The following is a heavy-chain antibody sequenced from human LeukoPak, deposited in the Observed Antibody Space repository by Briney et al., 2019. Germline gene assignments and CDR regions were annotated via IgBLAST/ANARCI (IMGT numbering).Heavy chain of an antibody. D-gene: IGHD3-16*02. CDR1: GFTFSSYA. CDR3: AKGIGGVIVKSLLHSAFDI. J-gene: IGHJ3*02. Sequence: GGSLRLSCAASGFTFSSYAMSWVRQAPGKGLEWVSGISGGGGSTYYADSVKGRFTISRDNSRNTLYLQVNSLRGEDTAVYYCAKGIGGVIVKSLLHSAFDIWGQGTMVTVSS. V-gene: IGHV3-23*01. CDR2: ISGGGGST.